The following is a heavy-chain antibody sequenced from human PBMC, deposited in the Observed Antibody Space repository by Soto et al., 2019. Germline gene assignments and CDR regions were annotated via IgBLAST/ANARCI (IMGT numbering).Heavy chain of an antibody. D-gene: IGHD2-8*02. CDR2: IYYSGST. CDR3: ARGLYRYQGWFDP. V-gene: IGHV4-59*01. J-gene: IGHJ5*02. CDR1: GGSISSYY. Sequence: SETLSLTCTVSGGSISSYYWSWIRQPPGKGLEWIGYIYYSGSTNYNPSLKSRVTISVDTSKNQFSLKLSSVTAADTAVYYCARGLYRYQGWFDPWGQGTLVTVSS.